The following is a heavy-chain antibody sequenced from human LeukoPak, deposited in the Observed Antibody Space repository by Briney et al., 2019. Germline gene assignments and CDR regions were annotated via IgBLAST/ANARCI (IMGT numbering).Heavy chain of an antibody. J-gene: IGHJ6*03. D-gene: IGHD2-2*01. CDR3: ARVIVVVPAAAPDYYYYYMDV. V-gene: IGHV1-18*01. CDR2: ISAYNGNT. CDR1: GYTFTSYG. Sequence: ASVKVSCKASGYTFTSYGISWVRQAPGQGLEWMGWISAYNGNTNYAQKLQGRVTMTTDTSTSTAYMELRSLRSDDTAVYYCARVIVVVPAAAPDYYYYYMDVWGKGTTVTVSS.